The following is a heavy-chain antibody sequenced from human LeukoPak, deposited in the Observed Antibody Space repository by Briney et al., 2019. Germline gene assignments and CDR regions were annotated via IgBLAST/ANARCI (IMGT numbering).Heavy chain of an antibody. CDR2: IWYDGSNK. J-gene: IGHJ4*02. CDR1: GFTFSSYG. D-gene: IGHD6-6*01. Sequence: GRSLRLSCAASGFTFSSYGMHWVRQAPGKGLEWVAVIWYDGSNKYYADSVKGRFTISRDNSKNTLYLQMNSLRAEDTAVYYCARDRSLAPYSSSSPFDYWGQGTLVTVPS. V-gene: IGHV3-33*01. CDR3: ARDRSLAPYSSSSPFDY.